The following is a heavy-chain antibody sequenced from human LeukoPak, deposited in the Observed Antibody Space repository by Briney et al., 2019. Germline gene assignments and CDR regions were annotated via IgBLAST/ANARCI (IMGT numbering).Heavy chain of an antibody. D-gene: IGHD2-2*01. CDR3: ARGVVAAANNNWFDP. J-gene: IGHJ5*02. Sequence: SETLSLTCTVSGGSISSYYWSWIRQPPGKGLEWIGSIFCSGSTNYNPSLKSRVTISVDTSKNQFSLKLNSLTAADTAVYYCARGVVAAANNNWFDPWGQGTLVTVSS. CDR2: IFCSGST. V-gene: IGHV4-59*01. CDR1: GGSISSYY.